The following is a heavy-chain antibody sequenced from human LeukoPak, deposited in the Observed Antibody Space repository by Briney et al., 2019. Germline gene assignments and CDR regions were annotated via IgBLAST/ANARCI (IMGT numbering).Heavy chain of an antibody. CDR1: GFTLSSYS. J-gene: IGHJ6*02. CDR3: AREGPLTTDYYHYGMDV. Sequence: PGGSLRLSCAASGFTLSSYSMNWVRQAPGKGLEWVAYISSRSSIIYDADSVKGRFTISRDNAKNSLYLQMSSLRDEDTAVYYCAREGPLTTDYYHYGMDVWGQGTTVTVSS. CDR2: ISSRSSII. D-gene: IGHD1-14*01. V-gene: IGHV3-48*02.